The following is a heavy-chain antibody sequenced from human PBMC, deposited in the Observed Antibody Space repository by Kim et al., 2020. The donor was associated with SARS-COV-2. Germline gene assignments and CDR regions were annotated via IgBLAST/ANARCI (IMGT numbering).Heavy chain of an antibody. V-gene: IGHV4-39*01. CDR3: ARLSIVGATGIDY. Sequence: YTPAHKSRVTISVDTSKNQFSLKLSSVTAADTAVYYCARLSIVGATGIDYWGQGTLVTVSS. D-gene: IGHD1-26*01. J-gene: IGHJ4*02.